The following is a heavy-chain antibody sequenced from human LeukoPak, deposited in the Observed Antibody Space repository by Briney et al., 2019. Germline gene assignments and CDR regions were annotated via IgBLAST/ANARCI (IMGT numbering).Heavy chain of an antibody. V-gene: IGHV4-4*02. D-gene: IGHD1-26*01. CDR3: VTDSKGGSYDAFDI. CDR1: GGSISSSNW. CDR2: IYDSGST. J-gene: IGHJ3*02. Sequence: SETLSLTCAVSGGSISSSNWWSWVRQPPGKWLEWIGEIYDSGSTNYNPSLKSRVTISVDKSKNHFSLKLSSVTAADTAVYYGVTDSKGGSYDAFDIWGQGTMVTVSS.